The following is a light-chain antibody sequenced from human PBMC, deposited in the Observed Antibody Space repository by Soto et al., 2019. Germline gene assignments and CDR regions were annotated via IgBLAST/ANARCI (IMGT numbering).Light chain of an antibody. Sequence: DIVMTQSPDSLAVSLGERATINCKSSQSVLYSSNNKNYLAWYQQKPGQPPKLLIYWASTRESGVPDRFSGSGSGTDFTLTISSLQAEDVAFYYCQQYYSTPLTFGQATKVEIK. CDR3: QQYYSTPLT. CDR2: WAS. V-gene: IGKV4-1*01. J-gene: IGKJ1*01. CDR1: QSVLYSSNNKNY.